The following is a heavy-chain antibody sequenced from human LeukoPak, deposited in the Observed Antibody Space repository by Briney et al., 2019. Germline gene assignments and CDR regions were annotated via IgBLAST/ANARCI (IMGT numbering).Heavy chain of an antibody. CDR2: ISGSSSTI. J-gene: IGHJ4*02. D-gene: IGHD3-22*01. CDR3: ARGSTYYDSSGQVPFDY. CDR1: GLTFSSYN. Sequence: PGGSLRLSCAASGLTFSSYNMNWVRQAPGKGLEWGSYISGSSSTIYYADSVKGRFTISRDNGKNTLYLQMNSLRAEDTAVYYCARGSTYYDSSGQVPFDYWGQGTLVTVSS. V-gene: IGHV3-48*01.